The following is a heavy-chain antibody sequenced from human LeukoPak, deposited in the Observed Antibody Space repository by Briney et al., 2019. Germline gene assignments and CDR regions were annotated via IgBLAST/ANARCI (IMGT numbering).Heavy chain of an antibody. J-gene: IGHJ3*01. CDR2: IFHSGSA. CDR3: ARETEKQWQY. V-gene: IGHV4-38-2*02. D-gene: IGHD6-19*01. Sequence: SETLSLTCTVSGYSLTSGYYWGWIRQPPGKGLEWIASIFHSGSAFYNPSVKSRVTISVDTSKNQFSLTLRSVTAADTAVYYCARETEKQWQYWGQGTMATVSS. CDR1: GYSLTSGYY.